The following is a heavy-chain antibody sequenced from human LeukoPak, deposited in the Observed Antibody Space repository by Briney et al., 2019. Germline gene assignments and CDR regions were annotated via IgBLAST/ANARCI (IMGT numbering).Heavy chain of an antibody. CDR3: AKVLAY. CDR2: ISYDGSTT. V-gene: IGHV3-30-3*01. Sequence: GGSLRLSCAASGFTFSSYAMNWVRQAPGKGLEWVAVISYDGSTTYYADSVKGRFTISRDNSKNTLYLQMNSLRAEDTAVYYCAKVLAYWGQGTLVTVSS. CDR1: GFTFSSYA. J-gene: IGHJ4*02.